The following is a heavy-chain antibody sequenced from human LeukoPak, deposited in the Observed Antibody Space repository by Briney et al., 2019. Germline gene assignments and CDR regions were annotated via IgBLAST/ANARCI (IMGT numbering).Heavy chain of an antibody. Sequence: GGSLRLSCAAFGFTFSSYSMNWVRQAPGKGLEWVSGISWNSGSIGHADSVKGRFTISRDNAKNSLYLQMNSPRAEDTALYYCAKARGGYYYGIDYWGQGTLVTVSS. D-gene: IGHD3-10*01. V-gene: IGHV3-9*01. CDR3: AKARGGYYYGIDY. CDR1: GFTFSSYS. CDR2: ISWNSGSI. J-gene: IGHJ4*02.